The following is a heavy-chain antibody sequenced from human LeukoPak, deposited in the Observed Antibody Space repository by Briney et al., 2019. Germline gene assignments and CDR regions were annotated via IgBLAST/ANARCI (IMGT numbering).Heavy chain of an antibody. J-gene: IGHJ4*02. CDR1: GFTFSSYS. Sequence: GGSLRLSCAASGFTFSSYSMNWVRQAPGKGLEWVSYISSSSSTIYYADSVKGRFTISRDNAKNSLFLQVNSLRAEDTAVYYCARVLKIVGYCSSTSCPVDYWGQGTLVTVSS. CDR3: ARVLKIVGYCSSTSCPVDY. V-gene: IGHV3-48*01. D-gene: IGHD2-2*01. CDR2: ISSSSSTI.